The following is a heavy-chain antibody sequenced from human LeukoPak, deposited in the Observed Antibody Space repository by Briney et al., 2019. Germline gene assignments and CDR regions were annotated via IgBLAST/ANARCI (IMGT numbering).Heavy chain of an antibody. Sequence: GGSLRLSCAASGFTFRTHAMHWVRQAPGKGPEWVTFISYDGSVKYYIGSVKGRFTISRDNSKNTLYLQMNSLRAEDTSLYYCARDLSENYSADYWGQGTLVTVSS. V-gene: IGHV3-30*04. CDR2: ISYDGSVK. CDR3: ARDLSENYSADY. CDR1: GFTFRTHA. J-gene: IGHJ4*02. D-gene: IGHD3-10*01.